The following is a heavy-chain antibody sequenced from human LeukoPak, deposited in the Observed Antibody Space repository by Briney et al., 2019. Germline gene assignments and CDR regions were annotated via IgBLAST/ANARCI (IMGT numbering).Heavy chain of an antibody. Sequence: GGSLRLSCAASGFTFSSYAMGWVRQAPGKGLEWVSAISGSGGSTHYADSVKGRFTISRDNSKNTLYLQMNSLRAEDTAVYYCAIKLEPRSGRHMDVWGKGTTVTVSS. V-gene: IGHV3-23*01. CDR3: AIKLEPRSGRHMDV. D-gene: IGHD1-1*01. J-gene: IGHJ6*03. CDR1: GFTFSSYA. CDR2: ISGSGGST.